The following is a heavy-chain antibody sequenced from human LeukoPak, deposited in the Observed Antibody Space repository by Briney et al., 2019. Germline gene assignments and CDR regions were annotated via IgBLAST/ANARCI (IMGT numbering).Heavy chain of an antibody. CDR2: INPNSGGT. Sequence: AASVKVSCKASGYTFTGYYMHWVRQAPGQGLEWMGWINPNSGGTNYAQKFQGRVTKTRDTSISTAYMELSRLRSDDTAVYYCARLYYGSGSPFDYWGQGTLVTVSS. D-gene: IGHD3-10*01. CDR3: ARLYYGSGSPFDY. V-gene: IGHV1-2*02. J-gene: IGHJ4*02. CDR1: GYTFTGYY.